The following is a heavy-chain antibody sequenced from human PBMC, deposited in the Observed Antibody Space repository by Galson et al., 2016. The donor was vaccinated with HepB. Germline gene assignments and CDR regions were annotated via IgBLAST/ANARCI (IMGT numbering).Heavy chain of an antibody. CDR3: ARGGGFGELPPWGMDV. D-gene: IGHD3-10*01. CDR1: GFTFSSYD. CDR2: LGTAGDT. Sequence: SLRLSCAASGFTFSSYDMYWVRQATGKGLEWVSTLGTAGDTYYPDSMKGRLTISREDAKHSLYLQMNRLRAGDTAVYYCARGGGFGELPPWGMDVWGKGTTVTVSS. V-gene: IGHV3-13*01. J-gene: IGHJ6*04.